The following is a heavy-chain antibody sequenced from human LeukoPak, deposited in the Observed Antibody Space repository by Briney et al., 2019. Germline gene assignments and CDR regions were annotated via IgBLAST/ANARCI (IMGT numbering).Heavy chain of an antibody. CDR2: ISSSSNYK. CDR3: ARTLSLDP. D-gene: IGHD3-16*01. J-gene: IGHJ5*02. Sequence: GGSLRLSCAASGFTFSSYSMNWVRQAPGKGLEWVSSISSSSNYKYYADSVKGRFTISRDNAKNSLYLQMNSLRAEDTAVYYCARTLSLDPWGQGTLVTVSS. V-gene: IGHV3-21*01. CDR1: GFTFSSYS.